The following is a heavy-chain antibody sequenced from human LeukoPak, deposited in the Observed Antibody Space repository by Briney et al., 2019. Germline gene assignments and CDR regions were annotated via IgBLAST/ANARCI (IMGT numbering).Heavy chain of an antibody. J-gene: IGHJ5*02. Sequence: PSQTLSPTCTVSGGSISSGGYYWSWIRQHPGKGLEWIGYIYYSGSTYYNPSLKSRVTISVDTSKNQFSLKLSSVTAADTAVYYCARGWTEYSSSFLVWFDLWGQGTLVTVSS. CDR1: GGSISSGGYY. CDR3: ARGWTEYSSSFLVWFDL. D-gene: IGHD6-13*01. V-gene: IGHV4-31*03. CDR2: IYYSGST.